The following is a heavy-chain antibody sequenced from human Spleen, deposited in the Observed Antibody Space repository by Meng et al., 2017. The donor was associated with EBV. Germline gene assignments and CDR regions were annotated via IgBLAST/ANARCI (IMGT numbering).Heavy chain of an antibody. CDR2: VSPYNGYT. CDR3: ARDRSEMAGSWGGY. D-gene: IGHD5-24*01. J-gene: IGHJ4*01. V-gene: IGHV1-18*01. Sequence: QFELVQPGAEVEHPGASVTVSCKASGYTFIHYGINWVRQAPGQGLEWMGWVSPYNGYTSYAQNLKGRVTMTTDTSTNTAYMTLRSLRSDDTAVYYCARDRSEMAGSWGGYWGQGSLVTVSS. CDR1: GYTFIHYG.